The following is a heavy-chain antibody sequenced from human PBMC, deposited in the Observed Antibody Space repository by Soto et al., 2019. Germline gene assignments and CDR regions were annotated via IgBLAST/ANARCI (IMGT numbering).Heavy chain of an antibody. CDR2: ISAYNGNT. CDR3: AKVGSSGWRVDDAFDI. D-gene: IGHD6-19*01. J-gene: IGHJ3*02. V-gene: IGHV1-18*01. Sequence: QVQLVQSGAEVKKPGASVKVSCKASGYTFTSSGVSWVRQAPGQGLEWMGWISAYNGNTNYAQNVQGRVTMTTDTSTNTAYMELRSLRSDDTAVYYCAKVGSSGWRVDDAFDIWGQGTMVTVSS. CDR1: GYTFTSSG.